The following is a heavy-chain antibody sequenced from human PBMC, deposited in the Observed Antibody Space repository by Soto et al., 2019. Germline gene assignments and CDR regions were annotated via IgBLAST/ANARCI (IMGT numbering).Heavy chain of an antibody. CDR1: GGSISSGGYY. CDR2: IYYSGST. CDR3: GRAYRLVGMDV. D-gene: IGHD2-15*01. V-gene: IGHV4-31*03. J-gene: IGHJ6*02. Sequence: PSETLSLTCTVSGGSISSGGYYGSWIRQHPGKGLEWIGYIYYSGSTYYNPSLKSRVTISVDTSKNQFSLKLSSVTAADPAVYNWGRAYRLVGMDVWGQGTTVTVSS.